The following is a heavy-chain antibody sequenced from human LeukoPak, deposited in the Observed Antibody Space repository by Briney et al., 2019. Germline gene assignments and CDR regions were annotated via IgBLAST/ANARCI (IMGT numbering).Heavy chain of an antibody. CDR2: ISGSGGST. Sequence: TGGSLRLSCAASGFTFSSYAMSWVRQAPGKGLEWVSAISGSGGSTYYADSVEGRFTISRDNPKNTLYLQMNSLRVEDTALYFCAKGVSEWGNLGNWGQGTLVTVSS. D-gene: IGHD7-27*01. V-gene: IGHV3-23*01. CDR1: GFTFSSYA. CDR3: AKGVSEWGNLGN. J-gene: IGHJ4*02.